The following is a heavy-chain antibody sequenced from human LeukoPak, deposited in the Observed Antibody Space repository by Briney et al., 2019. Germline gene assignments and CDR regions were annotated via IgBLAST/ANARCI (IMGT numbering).Heavy chain of an antibody. D-gene: IGHD3-22*01. Sequence: GGSLRLSCAASGFTFSSYAMHWVRQAPGKGLKYVSAISSNGGSTYYANSVKGRFTISRDNSKNTLYLQMGSLRAEDMAVYYCARSPAAYYYDSSGYFDYWGPGTLVTVSS. CDR3: ARSPAAYYYDSSGYFDY. CDR2: ISSNGGST. CDR1: GFTFSSYA. V-gene: IGHV3-64*01. J-gene: IGHJ4*02.